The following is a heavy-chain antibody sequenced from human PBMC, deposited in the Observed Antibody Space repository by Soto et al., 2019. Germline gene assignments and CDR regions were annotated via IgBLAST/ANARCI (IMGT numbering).Heavy chain of an antibody. D-gene: IGHD3-16*01. J-gene: IGHJ6*02. CDR2: IIPVFGTA. V-gene: IGHV1-69*12. CDR3: SRGYATKIVVTTYYAMDV. Sequence: QVQLVQSGAEVKMPGYSVRVSCKASGGTLSNYGISWVRQAHGQGLEWMGGIIPVFGTANYAQKFQGRVTITADECKSTVYMDVSGVRSEETALYYCSRGYATKIVVTTYYAMDVWGQVATGSVSS. CDR1: GGTLSNYG.